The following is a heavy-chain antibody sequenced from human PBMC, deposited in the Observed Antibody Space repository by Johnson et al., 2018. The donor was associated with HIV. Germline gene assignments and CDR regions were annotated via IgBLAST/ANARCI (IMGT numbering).Heavy chain of an antibody. J-gene: IGHJ3*02. CDR3: ARARAFDI. Sequence: VQLVESGGCLVQPGGCLRLSCAASGFTVSSNYMSWVRQAPGKGLEWVSVIYSGGSTYYADSVKGRFTISIDNSKNTLYLQMNSLRAEDTAVYYCARARAFDIWGQGTMVTVSS. CDR1: GFTVSSNY. V-gene: IGHV3-66*02. CDR2: IYSGGST.